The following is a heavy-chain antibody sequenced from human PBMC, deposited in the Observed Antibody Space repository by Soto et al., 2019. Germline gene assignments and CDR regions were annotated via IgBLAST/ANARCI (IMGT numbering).Heavy chain of an antibody. CDR1: GFSVGDNY. J-gene: IGHJ6*04. CDR2: SSSSGGYT. CDR3: ARSSGRRHVFTFDYGLDV. V-gene: IGHV3-11*06. D-gene: IGHD3-16*01. Sequence: QVQLVESGGGLVEPGGSLRLSCAASGFSVGDNYMTWIRQAPGKGLEWLSSSSSSGGYTKYADSVKGRFTISRDNAKNALYLQMDSLRAEDTAVYFCARSSGRRHVFTFDYGLDVWGEGTTVTVSS.